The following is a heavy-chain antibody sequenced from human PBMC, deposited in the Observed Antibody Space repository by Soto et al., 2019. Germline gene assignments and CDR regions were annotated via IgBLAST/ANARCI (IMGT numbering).Heavy chain of an antibody. Sequence: SVKVSCKASGGTFSSYAISWVRQAPGQGLEWMGGIIPIFGTANYAQKFQGRVTITADKSTSTAYMELSSLRSEDTAVYYCARVGFWSGYYYNWFDPWGQGTLVTVSS. J-gene: IGHJ5*02. CDR3: ARVGFWSGYYYNWFDP. D-gene: IGHD3-3*01. CDR2: IIPIFGTA. CDR1: GGTFSSYA. V-gene: IGHV1-69*06.